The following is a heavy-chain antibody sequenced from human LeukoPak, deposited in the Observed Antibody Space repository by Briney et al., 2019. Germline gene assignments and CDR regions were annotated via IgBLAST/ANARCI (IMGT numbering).Heavy chain of an antibody. D-gene: IGHD3-10*01. CDR1: GGSISSGSYY. J-gene: IGHJ6*03. Sequence: PSQTLSLTCTVSGGSISSGSYYWSWIRQPAGKGLEWIGRIYTSGSTNYNPSLKSRVTISVDTSKNQFSLKLSSVTAADTAVYYCARDKGLGGMDVWGKGTTATVSS. CDR3: ARDKGLGGMDV. CDR2: IYTSGST. V-gene: IGHV4-61*02.